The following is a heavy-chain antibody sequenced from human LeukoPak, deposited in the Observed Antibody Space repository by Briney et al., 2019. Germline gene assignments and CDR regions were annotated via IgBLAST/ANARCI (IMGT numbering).Heavy chain of an antibody. CDR3: ARQIVPAARSLVDY. V-gene: IGHV3-21*01. CDR2: ISSSSSYI. CDR1: GFTFSSYR. D-gene: IGHD2-2*01. Sequence: GGSLRLSCSASGFTFSSYRMNWVRQAPGKGLEWVSSISSSSSYIYYADSVKGRYTISRDNAKHSLYLQMNSLRAEDTALYYCARQIVPAARSLVDYWGQGTLVTVSS. J-gene: IGHJ4*02.